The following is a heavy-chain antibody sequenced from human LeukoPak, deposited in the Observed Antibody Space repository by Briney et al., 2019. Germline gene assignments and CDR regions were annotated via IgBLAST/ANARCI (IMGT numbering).Heavy chain of an antibody. D-gene: IGHD3-10*01. CDR1: GGSISSYY. Sequence: SETLSLTCTVSGGSISSYYWSWIRQPPGKGLEWIGYIYYSGSTNYNPSLKSRVTISVATSKNQFSLKLSSVAAADTALYCCARRVYGSGSYYFDYWGQGTLVTVSS. J-gene: IGHJ4*02. V-gene: IGHV4-59*08. CDR3: ARRVYGSGSYYFDY. CDR2: IYYSGST.